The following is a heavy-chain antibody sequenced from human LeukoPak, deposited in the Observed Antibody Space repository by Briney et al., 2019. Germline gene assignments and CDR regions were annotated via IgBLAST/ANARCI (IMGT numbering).Heavy chain of an antibody. J-gene: IGHJ4*02. CDR3: AAARGITYKFDY. D-gene: IGHD6-13*01. CDR1: GGSFSGYY. CDR2: PNHSGST. Sequence: PSETLSLTCAVYGGSFSGYYWSWIRQPPGKGLEWIGEPNHSGSTNYNPSLKSRLTISVDTSKNQFSLRLSSVTAADTAVYYCAAARGITYKFDYCGQGTLFTVSS. V-gene: IGHV4-34*01.